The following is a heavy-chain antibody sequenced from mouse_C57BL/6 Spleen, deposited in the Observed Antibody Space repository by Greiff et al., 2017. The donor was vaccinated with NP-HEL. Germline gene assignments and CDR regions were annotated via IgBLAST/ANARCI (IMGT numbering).Heavy chain of an antibody. Sequence: QVQLKESGPELVKPGASVKISCKASGYAFSSSWMNWVKQRPGKGLEWIGRIYPGDGDTNYNGKFKGKATLTADKSSSTAYMQLSSLTSEDSAVYFCARRAGYYAMDYWGKGTSVTVSS. J-gene: IGHJ4*01. CDR1: GYAFSSSW. V-gene: IGHV1-82*01. CDR3: ARRAGYYAMDY. CDR2: IYPGDGDT. D-gene: IGHD3-1*01.